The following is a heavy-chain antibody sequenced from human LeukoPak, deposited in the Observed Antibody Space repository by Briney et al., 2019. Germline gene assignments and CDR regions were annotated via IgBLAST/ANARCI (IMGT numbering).Heavy chain of an antibody. CDR2: ISGSGVTT. D-gene: IGHD6-19*01. V-gene: IGHV3-23*01. Sequence: PGGSLRLSCAASGFTFGSYAMSWVRQVPGKGLEWVSVISGSGVTTYYADSVKGRFTISRDNSKNTLYLQMSSLRAEDTVVYFCANDAVALAGFPHYFDYWGQGTLVTVSS. CDR1: GFTFGSYA. J-gene: IGHJ4*02. CDR3: ANDAVALAGFPHYFDY.